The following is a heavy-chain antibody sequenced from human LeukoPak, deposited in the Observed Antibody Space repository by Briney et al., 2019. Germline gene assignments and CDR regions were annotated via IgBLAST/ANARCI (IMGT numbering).Heavy chain of an antibody. CDR2: IYYSGST. J-gene: IGHJ4*02. V-gene: IGHV4-39*07. CDR3: ARQGAYSSSWYFDY. Sequence: SETLSLTCTVSGGSISSSSYYWGWLRQPPGTGLEWFGSIYYSGSTYYNPSLKRRVTISVDPSKNQFSLKLSSVTAADTAVYYCARQGAYSSSWYFDYWGQGTLVTVSS. D-gene: IGHD6-13*01. CDR1: GGSISSSSYY.